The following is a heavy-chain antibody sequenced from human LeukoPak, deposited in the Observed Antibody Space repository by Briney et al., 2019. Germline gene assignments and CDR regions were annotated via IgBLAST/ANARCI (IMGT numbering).Heavy chain of an antibody. CDR2: IYYSGST. Sequence: SETQSLTCAVYGGSFSGYYWSWIRQPPGKGLEWIGYIYYSGSTNYNPSLKSRVTISVDTSKNQFSLKLSSVTAADTAVYYCARDPDIAAAGYFDYWGQGTLVTVSS. CDR1: GGSFSGYY. V-gene: IGHV4-59*01. D-gene: IGHD6-13*01. J-gene: IGHJ4*02. CDR3: ARDPDIAAAGYFDY.